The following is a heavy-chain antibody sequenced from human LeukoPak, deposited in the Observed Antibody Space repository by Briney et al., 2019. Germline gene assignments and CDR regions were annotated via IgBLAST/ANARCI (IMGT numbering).Heavy chain of an antibody. CDR2: ISGSGGST. J-gene: IGHJ4*02. CDR1: GFNFNSYV. D-gene: IGHD2-15*01. CDR3: ARGVAATPRHYYFDH. Sequence: PGGSLRLSCAGSGFNFNSYVMSWVRQAPGKGLEGVSGISGSGGSTFYSDSLKARFTISRDNSKNTLYLQMNSLRADDTAVYYCARGVAATPRHYYFDHWGQGTLVTVSS. V-gene: IGHV3-23*01.